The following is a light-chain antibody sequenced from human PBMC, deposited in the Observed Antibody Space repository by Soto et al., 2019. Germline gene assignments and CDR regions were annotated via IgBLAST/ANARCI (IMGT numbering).Light chain of an antibody. CDR1: SSDVGGYNY. CDR2: EVS. CDR3: SSYTSSSLRV. J-gene: IGLJ1*01. V-gene: IGLV2-14*01. Sequence: QPVLTQPASVSGSPGQSITISCTGTSSDVGGYNYVFWYQQHPGKAPKLMIYEVSNRPSGVSNRFSGSKSGNTASLTISGLQAEDEADYYCSSYTSSSLRVFGTGTKLTVL.